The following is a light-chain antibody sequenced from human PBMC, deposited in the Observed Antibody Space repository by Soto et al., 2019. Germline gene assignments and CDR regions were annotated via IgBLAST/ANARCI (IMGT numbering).Light chain of an antibody. CDR2: EVS. CDR3: SSHAGSSNFVV. CDR1: SSDVGGYNF. Sequence: QSALTQPPSASGSPGQSVTIYCTGTSSDVGGYNFVSWYQQHPGKAPKLIIYEVSKRPSGVPDRFFGFQSGNRASLTVAGLQAEDEADYYCSSHAGSSNFVVFGGGTKLTVL. V-gene: IGLV2-8*01. J-gene: IGLJ2*01.